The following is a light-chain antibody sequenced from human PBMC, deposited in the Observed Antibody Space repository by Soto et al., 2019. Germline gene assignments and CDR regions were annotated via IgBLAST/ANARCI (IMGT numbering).Light chain of an antibody. CDR2: DAS. CDR1: QSISSH. Sequence: EIVLTQSPATLALSPGDRATLSCRASQSISSHLAWYQQKTGQAPRLLVYDASNRATGIPTRFTGSGSGTDFTLAISRLEPEDFAVYYCQQCTNWPPEYTFGQGTRVEIK. CDR3: QQCTNWPPEYT. V-gene: IGKV3-11*01. J-gene: IGKJ2*01.